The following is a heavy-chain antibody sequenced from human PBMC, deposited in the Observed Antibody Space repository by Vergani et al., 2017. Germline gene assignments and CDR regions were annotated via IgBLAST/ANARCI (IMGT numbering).Heavy chain of an antibody. CDR3: ARDQGSYEYVWGIPWGPYDAFDI. CDR2: INPNSGGT. CDR1: GYTFTGYY. J-gene: IGHJ3*02. D-gene: IGHD3-16*01. Sequence: QVQLVQSGAEVKKPGASVKVSCKASGYTFTGYYMHWVRQAPGQGLEWMGWINPNSGGTNYAQKFQGRVTMTRDTSISTAYMELSRLRSDDTAVYYCARDQGSYEYVWGIPWGPYDAFDIWGQGTMVTVSS. V-gene: IGHV1-2*02.